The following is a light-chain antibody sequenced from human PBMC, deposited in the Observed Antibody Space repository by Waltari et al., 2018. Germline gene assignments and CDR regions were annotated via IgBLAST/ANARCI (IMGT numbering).Light chain of an antibody. V-gene: IGKV1-5*01. J-gene: IGKJ4*01. CDR3: QQYTTYPLT. Sequence: DIQITQSPSTLSASVGDRVTVTCRASQTIVTWLAWYQQKHGTAPKLLIYEASYLESGVPSRFNGSGSGTEFTLTISSLQPEDCATYYCQQYTTYPLTFGGGTRVEI. CDR1: QTIVTW. CDR2: EAS.